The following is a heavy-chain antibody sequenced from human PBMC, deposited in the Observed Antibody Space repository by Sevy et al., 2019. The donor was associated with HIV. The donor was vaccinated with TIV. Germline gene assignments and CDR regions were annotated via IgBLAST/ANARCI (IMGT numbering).Heavy chain of an antibody. CDR1: GFTFSNAW. V-gene: IGHV3-15*01. CDR2: IKSKTDGGTT. CDR3: TTDWSDDTAMVTGNGY. D-gene: IGHD5-18*01. Sequence: GGSLRLSCAASGFTFSNAWMSWVRQAPGKGLEWVGRIKSKTDGGTTDYAAPVKGRFTISRDDSKNTLYLQMNSLKTEDTAVYYCTTDWSDDTAMVTGNGYWGQGTLVTVSS. J-gene: IGHJ4*02.